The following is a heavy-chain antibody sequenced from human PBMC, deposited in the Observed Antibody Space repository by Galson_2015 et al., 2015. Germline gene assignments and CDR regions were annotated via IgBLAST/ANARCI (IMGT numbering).Heavy chain of an antibody. Sequence: SLRLSCAASGFSLSKYGMNWVRQAPGQGLEWVATILFDGGNKFYADYVKGRFTISRENYETTLNLQMDSLRIEDTAVYFCARRGSGPDWFVPWGQGALVTVSS. CDR2: ILFDGGNK. J-gene: IGHJ5*02. V-gene: IGHV3-30*03. CDR3: ARRGSGPDWFVP. D-gene: IGHD6-25*01. CDR1: GFSLSKYG.